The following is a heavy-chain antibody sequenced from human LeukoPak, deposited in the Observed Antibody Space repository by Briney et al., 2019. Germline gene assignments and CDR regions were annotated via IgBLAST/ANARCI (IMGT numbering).Heavy chain of an antibody. CDR1: GFTFSNFW. J-gene: IGHJ4*02. D-gene: IGHD3-22*01. CDR3: ARVSYYDSSGYYFLSYVDY. CDR2: ISNNGITT. V-gene: IGHV3-74*03. Sequence: PGGSLRLSCVGSGFTFSNFWMHWVRQAPGKGPVWVSRISNNGITTTDADSVRGRFTISRDNSKNTLYLQMNSLGAEDTAVYYCARVSYYDSSGYYFLSYVDYWGQGTLVTVSS.